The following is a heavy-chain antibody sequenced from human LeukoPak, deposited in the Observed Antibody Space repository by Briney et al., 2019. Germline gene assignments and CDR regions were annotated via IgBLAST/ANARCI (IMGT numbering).Heavy chain of an antibody. CDR2: IYYSGST. V-gene: IGHV4-59*12. J-gene: IGHJ4*02. CDR3: ARSRRPFDY. CDR1: GGSISSYY. Sequence: SETLSLTCTVSGGSISSYYWSWIRQPPGKGLEWIGNIYYSGSTNYNPSLKSRVTISVDTSKNQFSLKLSSVTAADTAVYYCARSRRPFDYWGQGTLVTVSS.